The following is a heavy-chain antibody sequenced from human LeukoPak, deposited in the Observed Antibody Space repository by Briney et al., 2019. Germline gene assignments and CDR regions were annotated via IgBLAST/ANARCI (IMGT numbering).Heavy chain of an antibody. J-gene: IGHJ4*02. CDR2: ISGSGGST. CDR3: AKDSRIAVAGRGDLDY. CDR1: GFTFSSYA. D-gene: IGHD6-19*01. Sequence: TGGSLRLSCAASGFTFSSYAMSWVRQAPGKGLEWVSAISGSGGSTYYADSVKGRFTISRDNSKNTLYLQMNSLRAEDTAVCYCAKDSRIAVAGRGDLDYWGQGTLVTVSS. V-gene: IGHV3-23*01.